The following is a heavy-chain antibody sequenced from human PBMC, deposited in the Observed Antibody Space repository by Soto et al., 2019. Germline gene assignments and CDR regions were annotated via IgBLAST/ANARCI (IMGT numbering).Heavy chain of an antibody. CDR2: INHSGST. J-gene: IGHJ6*02. CDR3: AGGRGRQQLVMSYYHGMDV. CDR1: GGSFSGYY. Sequence: QVQLQQWGAGLLKPSETLSLTCAVYGGSFSGYYWSWIRQPPGKGLEWIGEINHSGSTNYNPSLKRRVTISGDTSKNQFSLNLSSVPAADTAVYYCAGGRGRQQLVMSYYHGMDVWGQGTTVTVSS. D-gene: IGHD6-13*01. V-gene: IGHV4-34*01.